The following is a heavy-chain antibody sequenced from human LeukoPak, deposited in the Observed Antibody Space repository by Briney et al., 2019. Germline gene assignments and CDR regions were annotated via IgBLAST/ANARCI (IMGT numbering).Heavy chain of an antibody. CDR2: ISSSSSTI. Sequence: PGGSLRLSCAASGFTFSSYSMNWVRQAPGKGLEWVSYISSSSSTIYYADSVKGRFTISRDNAKNSLYLQMNSLRAEDTAVYYCARGDYYDSSGYYYDYYWGQGTQVTVSS. V-gene: IGHV3-48*01. D-gene: IGHD3-22*01. CDR3: ARGDYYDSSGYYYDYY. CDR1: GFTFSSYS. J-gene: IGHJ4*02.